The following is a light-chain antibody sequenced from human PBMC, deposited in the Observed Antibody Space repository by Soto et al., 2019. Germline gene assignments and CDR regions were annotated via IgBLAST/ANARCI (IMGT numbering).Light chain of an antibody. CDR2: EVS. CDR3: SSYISNSIVV. Sequence: QSVLTQPASVSGSPGQSITISCTGTSSDVGDYNYVSWYQQHPGKAPKLMIYEVSHRLSGVSNRFSGSKSGYTASLTISGLQDEDEAEYYCSSYISNSIVVFGGGTKLTVL. CDR1: SSDVGDYNY. V-gene: IGLV2-14*01. J-gene: IGLJ2*01.